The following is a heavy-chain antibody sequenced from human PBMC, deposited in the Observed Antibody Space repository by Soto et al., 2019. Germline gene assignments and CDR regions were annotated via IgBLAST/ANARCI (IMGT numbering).Heavy chain of an antibody. V-gene: IGHV4-61*01. Sequence: SETLSLTCTVSSGSVSRDNYYWTWIRQPPGKGLEWIGYIYYSGSTYYNPSLKSRVTISVDTSKNQFSLKLSSVTAADTAVYYCARASNKRGYSYGPDYWGQGTLVTVSS. CDR3: ARASNKRGYSYGPDY. D-gene: IGHD5-18*01. CDR2: IYYSGST. CDR1: SGSVSRDNYY. J-gene: IGHJ4*02.